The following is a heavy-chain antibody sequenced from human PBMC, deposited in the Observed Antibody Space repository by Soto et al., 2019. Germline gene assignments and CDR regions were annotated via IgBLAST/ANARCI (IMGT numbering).Heavy chain of an antibody. D-gene: IGHD6-13*01. V-gene: IGHV3-7*01. CDR2: IKQDGSEK. Sequence: GSLRLSCAASGFTFISYWISCFRHSPVKGLEWVANIKQDGSEKYYVDSVKGRFTISRDNAKNSLYLQMNSLRAEDTAVYYCARVEGYSSSWYYFDYWGQGTLVTVSS. J-gene: IGHJ4*02. CDR3: ARVEGYSSSWYYFDY. CDR1: GFTFISYW.